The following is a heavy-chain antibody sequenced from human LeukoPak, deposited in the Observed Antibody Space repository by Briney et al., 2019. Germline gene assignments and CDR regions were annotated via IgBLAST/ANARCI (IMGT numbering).Heavy chain of an antibody. CDR3: ARGWDSSGYYLKTWFDP. D-gene: IGHD3-22*01. Sequence: SRVTISVDTSKNQFSLKLSSVTAADTAVCYCARGWDSSGYYLKTWFDPWGQGTLVTVSS. V-gene: IGHV4-34*01. J-gene: IGHJ5*02.